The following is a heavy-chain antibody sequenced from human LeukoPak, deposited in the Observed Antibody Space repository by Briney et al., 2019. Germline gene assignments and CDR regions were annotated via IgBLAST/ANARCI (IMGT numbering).Heavy chain of an antibody. Sequence: SETLSLTCTVSGGSIGSGSYYWSWIRQPAGKGLEWIGRIYTSGSTNYNPSLKSRVTISVDTSKNQFSLKLSSVTAADTAVYYCARAPPAYGDEDYWGQGTLVTVSS. CDR1: GGSIGSGSYY. CDR3: ARAPPAYGDEDY. V-gene: IGHV4-61*02. D-gene: IGHD4-17*01. CDR2: IYTSGST. J-gene: IGHJ4*02.